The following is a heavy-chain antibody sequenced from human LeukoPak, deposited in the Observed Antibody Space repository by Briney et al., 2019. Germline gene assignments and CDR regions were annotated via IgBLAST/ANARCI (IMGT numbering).Heavy chain of an antibody. CDR1: GFTVSSNY. CDR2: IYSGGST. D-gene: IGHD3-3*01. J-gene: IGHJ3*02. CDR3: ARKKNSVFWSGYYGNSFDI. V-gene: IGHV3-66*02. Sequence: GGSLRLSCAASGFTVSSNYMSWVRQAPGRGLEWVSVIYSGGSTYYADSVKGRFTISRDNSKNTLYLQMNSLRAEDTAVYYCARKKNSVFWSGYYGNSFDIWGKGTMVTVSS.